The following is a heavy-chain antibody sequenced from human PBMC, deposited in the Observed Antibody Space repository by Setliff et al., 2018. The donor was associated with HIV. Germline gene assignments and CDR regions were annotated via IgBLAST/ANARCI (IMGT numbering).Heavy chain of an antibody. Sequence: PGGSLRFSCAASGFTFSSYSMTWVRQVPGKGLEWLSYITDNSRTIYYADSVKGRFSISRDNAKTSLFLQMNNLRAEDTGVYYCVRDSSRGSAWDPGAFDIWGQGTAVTVSS. V-gene: IGHV3-48*04. CDR1: GFTFSSYS. CDR2: ITDNSRTI. D-gene: IGHD6-19*01. CDR3: VRDSSRGSAWDPGAFDI. J-gene: IGHJ3*02.